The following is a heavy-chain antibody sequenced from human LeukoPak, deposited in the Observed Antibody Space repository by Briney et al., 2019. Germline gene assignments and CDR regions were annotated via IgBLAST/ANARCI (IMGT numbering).Heavy chain of an antibody. Sequence: PGGSLRLSCAASGFTLSSNYLSWVRQAPGKGLEWVSVIYSGGSTYYADSVKGRFTISRDNSKNTLYLQMNSLRAEDTAVYYCAKAGSSGWYQSEYFQHWGQGTLVTVSS. J-gene: IGHJ1*01. V-gene: IGHV3-66*01. D-gene: IGHD6-19*01. CDR3: AKAGSSGWYQSEYFQH. CDR2: IYSGGST. CDR1: GFTLSSNY.